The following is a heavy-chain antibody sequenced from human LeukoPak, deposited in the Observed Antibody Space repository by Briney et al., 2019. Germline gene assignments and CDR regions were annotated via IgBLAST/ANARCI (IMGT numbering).Heavy chain of an antibody. CDR3: ARGSSFHNY. V-gene: IGHV3-48*03. CDR1: GFTFRSYE. Sequence: SGGSLRLSCAASGFTFRSYEMNWVRQAPGKGLEWVSYIDSGRGSSTNYADSVKGRFTISRDNAKNSLYLQMNSLRVEDTAIYYCARGSSFHNYWGQGTLVTVSS. J-gene: IGHJ4*02. CDR2: IDSGRGSST. D-gene: IGHD6-6*01.